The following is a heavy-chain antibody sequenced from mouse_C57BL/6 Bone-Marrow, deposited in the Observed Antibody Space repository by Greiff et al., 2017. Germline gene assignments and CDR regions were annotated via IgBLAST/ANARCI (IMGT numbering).Heavy chain of an antibody. V-gene: IGHV1-64*01. CDR1: GYTFTSYW. J-gene: IGHJ3*01. CDR2: IHPNSGST. CDR3: ARGSSY. Sequence: VQLKQPGAELVKPGASVKLSCKASGYTFTSYWMHWVKQRPGQGLEWIGMIHPNSGSTNYNEKFKSKATLTVDKSSSTAYMQLSSLTSEDSAVYYCARGSSYWGQGTLVTVSA.